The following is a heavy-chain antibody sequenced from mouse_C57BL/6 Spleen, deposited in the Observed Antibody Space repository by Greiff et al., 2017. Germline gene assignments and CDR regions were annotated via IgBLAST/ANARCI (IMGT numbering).Heavy chain of an antibody. CDR1: GFTFSNYW. Sequence: EVQLVESGGGLVQPGGSMKLSCVASGFTFSNYWMNWVRQSPEKGLEWVAQIRLKSDNYATHYAESVKGRFTISRDDSKSSVYLQMNNLRAEDTGIYYCTAPITTVPNWYFDVWGTGTTVTVSS. D-gene: IGHD1-1*01. J-gene: IGHJ1*03. CDR3: TAPITTVPNWYFDV. V-gene: IGHV6-3*01. CDR2: IRLKSDNYAT.